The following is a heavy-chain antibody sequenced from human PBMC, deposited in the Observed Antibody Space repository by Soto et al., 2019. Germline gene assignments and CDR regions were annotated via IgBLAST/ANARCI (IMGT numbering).Heavy chain of an antibody. D-gene: IGHD2-2*01. Sequence: PSETLSLTCAVSGGSISSGGYSWSWIRQPPGKGLEWIGYMYHSGSTYYNPSLKSRVTISIDRSKNQFSLKLSSVTAADTAVYYCARDGASYQPLAFDYYYGMDVWGQGTTVT. V-gene: IGHV4-30-2*01. CDR1: GGSISSGGYS. J-gene: IGHJ6*02. CDR3: ARDGASYQPLAFDYYYGMDV. CDR2: MYHSGST.